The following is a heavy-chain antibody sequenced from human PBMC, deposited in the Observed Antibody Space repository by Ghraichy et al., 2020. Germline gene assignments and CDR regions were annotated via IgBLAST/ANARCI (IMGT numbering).Heavy chain of an antibody. Sequence: GGPRLSCAASGFTFSSYSMNWVRQAPGKVLEWVSSISSSSSYIYYADSVKGRFTISRDNAKNSLYLQMNSLRAEDTAVYYCATAGGNFLGDWGQGTLVTVSS. V-gene: IGHV3-21*01. CDR3: ATAGGNFLGD. CDR2: ISSSSSYI. CDR1: GFTFSSYS. J-gene: IGHJ4*02. D-gene: IGHD3-16*01.